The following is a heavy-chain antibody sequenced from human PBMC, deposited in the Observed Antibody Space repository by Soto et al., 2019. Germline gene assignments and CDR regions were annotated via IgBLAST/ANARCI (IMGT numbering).Heavy chain of an antibody. CDR1: SGSISRYY. CDR3: ASRVRIDAFDI. J-gene: IGHJ3*02. V-gene: IGHV4-59*08. D-gene: IGHD1-1*01. CDR2: ISYSGST. Sequence: SETLSLTCTVSSGSISRYYWTWIRQPPGKGLEWIGYISYSGSTNCNPSLKSRVTISADTSKNQFSLKLSSVTAADTAVYYCASRVRIDAFDIWGQGTMVNVSS.